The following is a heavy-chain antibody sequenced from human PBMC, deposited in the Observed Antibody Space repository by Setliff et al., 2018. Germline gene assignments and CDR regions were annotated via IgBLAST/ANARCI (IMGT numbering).Heavy chain of an antibody. D-gene: IGHD5-18*01. CDR3: ATFRGYTYGYDY. J-gene: IGHJ4*02. V-gene: IGHV1-18*01. Sequence: ASVKVSCKTSGYTFTNYGINWVRQAPGQGLEWMGWISTRNDDTGYAQKFKGRVTLTTDTSTNTAYMELRSLRSDDTAVYYCATFRGYTYGYDYWGQGTLVTVSS. CDR2: ISTRNDDT. CDR1: GYTFTNYG.